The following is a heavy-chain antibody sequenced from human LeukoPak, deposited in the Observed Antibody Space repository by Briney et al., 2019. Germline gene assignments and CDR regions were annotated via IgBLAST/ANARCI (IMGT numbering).Heavy chain of an antibody. CDR2: INPNSGGT. CDR1: GYTFTGYY. D-gene: IGHD2-2*01. CDR3: ARDIVVVPAAMRADWVDY. Sequence: ASVKVSCKASGYTFTGYYMHWVRQAPGQGLEWMGWINPNSGGTNYAQKSQGRVTMTRDTSISTAYMELSRLRSDDTAVYYCARDIVVVPAAMRADWVDYWGQGTLVTVS. J-gene: IGHJ4*02. V-gene: IGHV1-2*02.